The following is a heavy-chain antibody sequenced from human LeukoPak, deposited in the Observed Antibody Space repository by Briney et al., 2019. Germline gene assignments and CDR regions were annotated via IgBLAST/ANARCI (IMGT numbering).Heavy chain of an antibody. CDR3: ARTPTIKSTSHIDY. Sequence: GASVKVSCKASGYAFTGYYVHWVRQAPGQGLEWMGWINPNSGGTNYAQKFQGRVTMTRDTSISTAYMELSRLRSDDTAVYYCARTPTIKSTSHIDYWGQGTLVTVSS. V-gene: IGHV1-2*02. CDR2: INPNSGGT. J-gene: IGHJ4*02. D-gene: IGHD2-2*01. CDR1: GYAFTGYY.